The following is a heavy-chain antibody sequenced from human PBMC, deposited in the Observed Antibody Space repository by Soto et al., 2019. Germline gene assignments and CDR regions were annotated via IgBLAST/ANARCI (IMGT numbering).Heavy chain of an antibody. D-gene: IGHD1-26*01. Sequence: GGSLRLSCAASGFTFSSYAMHWVRQAPGKGLEWVAVISYDGSNKYYADSVKGRFTISRDNSKNTLYLQMNSLRAEDTAVYYCARDAVGATTRFRNAFDIWGQGTMVPVSS. V-gene: IGHV3-30-3*01. CDR3: ARDAVGATTRFRNAFDI. CDR1: GFTFSSYA. J-gene: IGHJ3*02. CDR2: ISYDGSNK.